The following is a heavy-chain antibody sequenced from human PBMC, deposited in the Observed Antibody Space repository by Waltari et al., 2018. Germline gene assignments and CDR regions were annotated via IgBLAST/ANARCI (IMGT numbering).Heavy chain of an antibody. CDR1: GFIFSNHW. CDR3: VRNGGAFDF. D-gene: IGHD2-8*01. CDR2: QKQDASDQ. V-gene: IGHV3-7*04. Sequence: EVQLVESGGGLVQPGGSLRLSCAASGFIFSNHWMSLVLHTPGKGLAGVSKQKQDASDQNCVASVKGRFAISRDNAKRSLDLQMNSLRVEDTALYYCVRNGGAFDFWGQGTQVIVSS. J-gene: IGHJ4*02.